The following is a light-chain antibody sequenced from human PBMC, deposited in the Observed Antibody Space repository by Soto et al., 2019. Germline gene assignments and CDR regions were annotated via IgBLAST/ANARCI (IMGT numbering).Light chain of an antibody. CDR1: QSVSSSY. Sequence: EIVLTQSPGTLSLSPGERATLSCRASQSVSSSYLAWYQQKPGQAPRLLIFGASGRATGIPDRFSGSGSGTDFTLTISRLEPEDFAVYYCQQYGNSSWTFGQGTKVDIK. V-gene: IGKV3-20*01. CDR2: GAS. CDR3: QQYGNSSWT. J-gene: IGKJ1*01.